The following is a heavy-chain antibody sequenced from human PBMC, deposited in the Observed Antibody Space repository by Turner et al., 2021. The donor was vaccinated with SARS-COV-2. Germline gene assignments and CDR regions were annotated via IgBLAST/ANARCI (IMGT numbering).Heavy chain of an antibody. D-gene: IGHD2-2*01. CDR1: GFTFDDYG. Sequence: EVQLVESGGGLVQPGRSLRLSCAASGFTFDDYGMHWVRQAPGKGLEWVSGISWNSGSIGYADSVKGRFTISRDNAKNSLYLQMNSLRAEDTAVYYCARDCSTTTCEAWGQGTLVTVSS. J-gene: IGHJ5*02. CDR3: ARDCSTTTCEA. V-gene: IGHV3-9*01. CDR2: ISWNSGSI.